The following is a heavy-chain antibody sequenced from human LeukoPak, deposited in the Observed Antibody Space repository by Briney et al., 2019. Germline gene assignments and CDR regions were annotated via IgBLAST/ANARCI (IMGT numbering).Heavy chain of an antibody. Sequence: SETLSLTCAVYGGSFSGYYWSWIRQPPGKGLEWIGEINHSGSTNYNPSLKSRVTISVDTSKNQFSLKLSSVTAADTAAYYCARGGYSYAHWGQGTLVTVSS. D-gene: IGHD5-18*01. J-gene: IGHJ4*02. CDR2: INHSGST. CDR1: GGSFSGYY. V-gene: IGHV4-34*01. CDR3: ARGGYSYAH.